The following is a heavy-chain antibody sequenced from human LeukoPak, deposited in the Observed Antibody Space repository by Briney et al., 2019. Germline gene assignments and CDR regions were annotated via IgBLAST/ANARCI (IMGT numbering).Heavy chain of an antibody. CDR2: ISAYNGNT. CDR1: GYTFTSYG. J-gene: IGHJ6*03. V-gene: IGHV1-18*01. Sequence: ASVKVSCKASGYTFTSYGISWVRQAPGQGLEWMGWISAYNGNTNYAQKLQGRVTMTTDTSTSTAYMELRSLRSDDTAVYYCAREAPPRAAADDYYYYMDVWGKGTTVTISS. CDR3: AREAPPRAAADDYYYYMDV.